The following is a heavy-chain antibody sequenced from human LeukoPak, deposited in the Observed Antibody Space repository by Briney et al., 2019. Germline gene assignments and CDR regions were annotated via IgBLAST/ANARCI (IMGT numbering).Heavy chain of an antibody. D-gene: IGHD5-12*01. CDR3: AKDRTYSGYDALDH. Sequence: PGGSLRLSCAASGFTFDDYSMHWVRQAPGRGLEWVAGISWNSGSAGCADSVKGRFTISRDNAKKSLFLQMNSLRTEDTALYYCAKDRTYSGYDALDHWGQGTLVTVSS. CDR2: ISWNSGSA. J-gene: IGHJ4*02. V-gene: IGHV3-9*01. CDR1: GFTFDDYS.